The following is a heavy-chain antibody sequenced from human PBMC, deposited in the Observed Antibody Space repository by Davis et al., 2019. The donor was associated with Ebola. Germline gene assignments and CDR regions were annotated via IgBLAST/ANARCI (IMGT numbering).Heavy chain of an antibody. CDR1: GFTSRSYW. V-gene: IGHV3-74*01. J-gene: IGHJ4*02. D-gene: IGHD1-1*01. CDR3: ARGGLEPVDY. Sequence: PGGSLRLSCEASGFTSRSYWMHWVRQAPGKGLVWVSRINPEATTTNYADSVKGRFTISRDNAKNTLYLQMNSLRDEDTAVYYCARGGLEPVDYWGQGTLVTVSS. CDR2: INPEATTT.